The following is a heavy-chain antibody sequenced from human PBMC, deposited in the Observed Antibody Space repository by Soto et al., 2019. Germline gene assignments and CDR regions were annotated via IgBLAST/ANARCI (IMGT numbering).Heavy chain of an antibody. J-gene: IGHJ6*02. D-gene: IGHD3-22*01. Sequence: EVQLVESGGGLVQPGGSLKLSCAASGFTFSGSAMHWVRQASGKGLEWVGRIRSKANSYATAYAASVKGRFTISRDDSKNTAYLQMNSLKTEDTAVYYCTSSALIDYYYYYGMDVRGQGTTVTVSS. CDR3: TSSALIDYYYYYGMDV. V-gene: IGHV3-73*02. CDR1: GFTFSGSA. CDR2: IRSKANSYAT.